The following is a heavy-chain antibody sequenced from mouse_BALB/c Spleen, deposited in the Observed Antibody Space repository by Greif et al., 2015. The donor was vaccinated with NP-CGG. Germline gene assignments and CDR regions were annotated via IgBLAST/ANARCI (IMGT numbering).Heavy chain of an antibody. CDR3: ARQYGKGFAY. J-gene: IGHJ3*01. CDR2: ISNGGGST. V-gene: IGHV5-12-2*01. D-gene: IGHD2-10*02. CDR1: GFTFSSYT. Sequence: EVMLVESEGGLVQPGGSLKLSCAASGFTFSSYTMSWVRQTPEKRLEWVAYISNGGGSTHYPDTVKGRFTISRDNAKNTLYLQMSSLKSEDTAMYYCARQYGKGFAYWGQGTLVTASA.